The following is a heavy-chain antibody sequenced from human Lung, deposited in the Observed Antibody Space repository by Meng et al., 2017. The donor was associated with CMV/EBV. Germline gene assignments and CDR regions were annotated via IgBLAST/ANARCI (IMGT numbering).Heavy chain of an antibody. D-gene: IGHD2-15*01. CDR1: VHLLRKGGNSY. V-gene: IGHV4-39*07. Sequence: SEPLTLSFHVFVHLLRKGGNSYGVWLRQRPGTGLVWIATFFYHGTSYYTPSFGSRVMISGDTSKNEFSLRLRSVTDADTAVYFCARDGGATSFDNWGQGILVTVSS. CDR2: FFYHGTS. J-gene: IGHJ4*02. CDR3: ARDGGATSFDN.